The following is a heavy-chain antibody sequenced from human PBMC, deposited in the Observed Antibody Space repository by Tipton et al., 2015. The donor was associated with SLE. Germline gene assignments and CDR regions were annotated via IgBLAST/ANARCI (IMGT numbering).Heavy chain of an antibody. CDR3: ARVARDGYKSGFDY. CDR1: GGSISSYY. D-gene: IGHD5-24*01. J-gene: IGHJ4*02. CDR2: IYYSGST. Sequence: TLSLTCTVSGGSISSYYWSWIRQPPGKGLEWIGYIYYSGSTNYNPSLNSRVTISVDTSKNQFSLKLSSVTAADTAVYYCARVARDGYKSGFDYWGQGTLVTVSS. V-gene: IGHV4-59*01.